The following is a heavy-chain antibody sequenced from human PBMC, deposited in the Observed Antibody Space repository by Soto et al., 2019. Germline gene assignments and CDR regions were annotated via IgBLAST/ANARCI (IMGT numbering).Heavy chain of an antibody. V-gene: IGHV3-30*18. CDR3: AKDEGGGGTRGGMDD. J-gene: IGHJ4*02. CDR2: MSSGGSKI. Sequence: QVQLLESGGGAVQPGESLRLSCVASGFAFTYYAMHWVRQAPGKGLESVAVMSSGGSKIYHTDSVKGRFTISRDNSKNTLHLQMNSPRKEDTAVDFCAKDEGGGGTRGGMDDWGQGTLVSVSS. CDR1: GFAFTYYA. D-gene: IGHD3-16*01.